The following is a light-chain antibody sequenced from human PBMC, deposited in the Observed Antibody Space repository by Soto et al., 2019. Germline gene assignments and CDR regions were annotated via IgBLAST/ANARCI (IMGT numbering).Light chain of an antibody. CDR2: DVS. CDR1: SSDVGFYNY. V-gene: IGLV2-14*01. CDR3: SSYTSRSPYV. Sequence: QSVLTQPASVAGSPGQSSTISCTGTSSDVGFYNYVSWYQQNPGKAPKLMIYDVSNRPSGVSNRFSGSKSGNTASLTISGLQTEAEADYYCSSYTSRSPYVFGTGTNVTVL. J-gene: IGLJ1*01.